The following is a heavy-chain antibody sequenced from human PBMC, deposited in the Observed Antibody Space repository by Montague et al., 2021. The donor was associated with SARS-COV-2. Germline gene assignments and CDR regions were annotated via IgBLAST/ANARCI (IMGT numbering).Heavy chain of an antibody. CDR2: TYYRSRWYD. CDR3: ARGNWEKVTGTTSDYLYYFDR. D-gene: IGHD1-7*01. V-gene: IGHV6-1*01. CDR1: GDSVSSSSVA. Sequence: CAISGDSVSSSSVAWNWIRQSPSRGFEWLGRTYYRSRWYDDYAASVKGRITMNPDTAKNHFSLQLNSVTPEDTAVYYCARGNWEKVTGTTSDYLYYFDRWGQGTLVTVSS. J-gene: IGHJ4*02.